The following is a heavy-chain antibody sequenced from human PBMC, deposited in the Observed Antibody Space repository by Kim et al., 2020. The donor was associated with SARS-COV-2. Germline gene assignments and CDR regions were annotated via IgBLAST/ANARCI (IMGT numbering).Heavy chain of an antibody. Sequence: GGSLRLSCAASGFTFSSYSMNWVRQAPGKGLEWVSYISSSSSTIYYADSVKGRFTISRDNAKNSLYLQMNSLRDEDTAVYYCARIRRYTIFGVVIGKTYGMDVWGQGTTVTVSS. J-gene: IGHJ6*02. CDR3: ARIRRYTIFGVVIGKTYGMDV. CDR2: ISSSSSTI. V-gene: IGHV3-48*02. D-gene: IGHD3-3*01. CDR1: GFTFSSYS.